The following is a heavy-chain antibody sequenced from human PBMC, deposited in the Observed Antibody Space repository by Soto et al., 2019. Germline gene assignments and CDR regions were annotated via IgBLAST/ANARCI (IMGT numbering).Heavy chain of an antibody. D-gene: IGHD3-16*01. CDR2: INAYNGNT. Sequence: QVQLVQSGAEVKKPGASVKVSCKASGYTFTIYGITWVRQAPGQGLEWMGWINAYNGNTKYAQKLQGRVTLTTATATSTASMDLSRARSADTAVYYSTRDPALGGPFDYWGQGTLVTVSS. J-gene: IGHJ4*02. CDR1: GYTFTIYG. CDR3: TRDPALGGPFDY. V-gene: IGHV1-18*01.